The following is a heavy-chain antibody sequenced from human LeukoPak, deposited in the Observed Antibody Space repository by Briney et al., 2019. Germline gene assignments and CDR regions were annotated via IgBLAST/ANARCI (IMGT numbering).Heavy chain of an antibody. V-gene: IGHV3-11*04. CDR3: ARAGIAAAHPNRSYYYYYYMDV. CDR2: ISSSGSTI. D-gene: IGHD6-13*01. CDR1: GFTFSDYY. J-gene: IGHJ6*03. Sequence: PGGSLRLSCAASGFTFSDYYMSWIRQAPGKGLEWVSYISSSGSTIYYADSVKGRFTISRDNAKNSLYLQMNSLRAEDTAVYYCARAGIAAAHPNRSYYYYYYMDVWGKGTTVTISS.